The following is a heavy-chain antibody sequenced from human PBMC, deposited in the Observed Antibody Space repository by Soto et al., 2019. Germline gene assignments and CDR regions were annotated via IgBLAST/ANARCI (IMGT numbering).Heavy chain of an antibody. V-gene: IGHV4-34*01. CDR3: ARARKGSRSDYYYHYGMDV. Sequence: PSETLSLTCSVYGGSFSDYYWSWIRQPPGKGLEWIGEINHSGSTNYNPSLKSRVTISVHTSKNQFSLKLSSVTAADTAVYYCARARKGSRSDYYYHYGMDVWGKGTTVT. CDR2: INHSGST. J-gene: IGHJ6*04. CDR1: GGSFSDYY. D-gene: IGHD3-10*01.